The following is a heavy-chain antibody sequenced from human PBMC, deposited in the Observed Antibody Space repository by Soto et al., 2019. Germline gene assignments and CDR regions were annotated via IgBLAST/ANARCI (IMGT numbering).Heavy chain of an antibody. CDR3: AHRVLRTVFGLVTTTAIYFDV. J-gene: IGHJ4*02. CDR2: IYWDDDK. Sequence: QITLNESGPTQVKPRQTLTLTCTFSGFSLTTSGVGVGWIRQSPGKAAEWLALIYWDDDKRYSPSLKSRLTITKDTAKNQVVLTMADLDPADTATYYCAHRVLRTVFGLVTTTAIYFDVWGQGTPVAVSS. D-gene: IGHD3-3*01. V-gene: IGHV2-5*02. CDR1: GFSLTTSGVG.